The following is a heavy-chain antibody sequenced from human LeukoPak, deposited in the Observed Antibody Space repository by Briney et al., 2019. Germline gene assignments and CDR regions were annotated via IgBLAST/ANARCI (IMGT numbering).Heavy chain of an antibody. CDR1: GGSFSGYY. CDR3: AREMGSSDGIAFDI. V-gene: IGHV4-34*01. J-gene: IGHJ3*02. CDR2: INHSGST. D-gene: IGHD5-24*01. Sequence: SETLSLTCAVYGGSFSGYYWSWIRQPPGKGLEWIGEINHSGSTNYNPSLKSRVTISVDTSKNQFSLKLSSVTAADTAMYYCAREMGSSDGIAFDIWGQGTMVTVSS.